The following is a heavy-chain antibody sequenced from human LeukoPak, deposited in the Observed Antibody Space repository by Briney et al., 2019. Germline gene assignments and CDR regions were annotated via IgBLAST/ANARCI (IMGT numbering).Heavy chain of an antibody. V-gene: IGHV1-8*01. D-gene: IGHD3-10*01. Sequence: GASVKVSRKASGYTFTSYDINWVRQATGQGLEWMGWMNPNSGNTGYAQKFQGRVTMTRNTSISTAYMELSSLRSEGTAVYYCARGMFTMVRGVEINWFDPWGQGTLVTVSS. CDR3: ARGMFTMVRGVEINWFDP. J-gene: IGHJ5*02. CDR2: MNPNSGNT. CDR1: GYTFTSYD.